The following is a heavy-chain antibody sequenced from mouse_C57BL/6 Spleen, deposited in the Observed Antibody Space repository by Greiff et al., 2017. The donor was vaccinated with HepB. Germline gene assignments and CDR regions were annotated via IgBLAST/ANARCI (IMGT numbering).Heavy chain of an antibody. CDR2: IDPSDSET. CDR1: GYTFTSYW. D-gene: IGHD1-1*01. Sequence: QVQLQQPGAELVRPGSSVKLSCKASGYTFTSYWMHWVKQRPIQGLEWIGNIDPSDSETHYNQKFKDKATLTVDKSSSTAYMQLSSLTSEDSAVYYSARSGGSSFWFAYWGQGTLVTVSA. CDR3: ARSGGSSFWFAY. V-gene: IGHV1-52*01. J-gene: IGHJ3*01.